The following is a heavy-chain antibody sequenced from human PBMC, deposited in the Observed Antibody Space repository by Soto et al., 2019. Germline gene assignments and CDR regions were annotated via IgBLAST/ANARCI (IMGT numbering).Heavy chain of an antibody. V-gene: IGHV3-21*01. J-gene: IGHJ6*02. CDR2: ISSSSSYI. D-gene: IGHD3-16*01. Sequence: EVQLVESGGGLVKPGGSLRLSCAASGFTFSSYSMNWVRQAPGKGLEWVSSISSSSSYIYYADSVKGRFTISRDNAKNSLYLQMNSLRAEDTAVYYCARDGAGLWGNYYYYGMDVWGQGTTVTVSS. CDR1: GFTFSSYS. CDR3: ARDGAGLWGNYYYYGMDV.